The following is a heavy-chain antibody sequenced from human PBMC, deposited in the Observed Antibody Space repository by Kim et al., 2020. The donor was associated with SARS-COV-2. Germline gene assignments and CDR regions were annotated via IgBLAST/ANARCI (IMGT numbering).Heavy chain of an antibody. CDR2: ISDSGSYP. CDR3: ARWGDTNGYNYYYYDMDV. D-gene: IGHD5-12*01. Sequence: GGSLRLSCAASGFTFSDYYMSWIRQAPGKGLEWVSYISDSGSYPNYADSVKGRFTISRDNAKNSLYPQMNSLRAEDTAIYYCARWGDTNGYNYYYYDMDVWGQGTTVTVSS. V-gene: IGHV3-11*03. CDR1: GFTFSDYY. J-gene: IGHJ6*02.